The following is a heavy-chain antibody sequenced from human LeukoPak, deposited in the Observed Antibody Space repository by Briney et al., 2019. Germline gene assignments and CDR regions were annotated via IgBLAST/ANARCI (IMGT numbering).Heavy chain of an antibody. J-gene: IGHJ4*02. D-gene: IGHD1-1*01. V-gene: IGHV3-7*03. CDR1: GFTFSSYW. CDR3: AKSRSGSANWALQIFDN. Sequence: GGSLRLSCAASGFTFSSYWMSWVRQAPGKGLEWVANIKQDGSEKYYVDSVKGRFTISRDNAKNSLYLQMNSLRAEDTAVYFCAKSRSGSANWALQIFDNWGQGTLVTVSS. CDR2: IKQDGSEK.